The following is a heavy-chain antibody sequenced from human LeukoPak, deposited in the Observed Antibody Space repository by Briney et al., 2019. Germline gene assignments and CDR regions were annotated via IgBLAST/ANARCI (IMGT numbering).Heavy chain of an antibody. V-gene: IGHV1-2*02. CDR3: ARVVAAAGLTTAVSYYFDY. D-gene: IGHD6-13*01. CDR1: GHTFTGYY. J-gene: IGHJ4*02. Sequence: ASVKVSCKASGHTFTGYYMHWVRQAAGRGLEWMGWINPNSGGTNYAQKFQGRVTMTRDTSISTAYLELSKLRSADTAVYYCARVVAAAGLTTAVSYYFDYWGQGTLVTVSS. CDR2: INPNSGGT.